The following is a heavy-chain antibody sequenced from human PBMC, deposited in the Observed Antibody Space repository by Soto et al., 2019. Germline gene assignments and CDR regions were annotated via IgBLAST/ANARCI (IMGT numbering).Heavy chain of an antibody. D-gene: IGHD3-10*01. V-gene: IGHV4-59*08. J-gene: IGHJ4*01. CDR3: ARHNYGSGSTYFDY. Sequence: QVQLQESGPGLVKPSETLSLTCTVSGGSIITYYWSWIRQPPGKGLEWIGYIYYSGSTNYNPSLKSRDTISADTSKKQFSLKLNSMTAADTAVYYCARHNYGSGSTYFDYWGHGTLVTVSS. CDR2: IYYSGST. CDR1: GGSIITYY.